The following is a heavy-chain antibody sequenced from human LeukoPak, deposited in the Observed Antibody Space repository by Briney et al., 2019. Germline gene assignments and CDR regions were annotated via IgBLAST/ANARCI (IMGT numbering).Heavy chain of an antibody. J-gene: IGHJ6*03. Sequence: GSLRLSCTTSGFIFSDYYMSWIRQPPGKGLEWIGSIYYSGSTHYNPSLKSRVIMSVDTSKNQFSLKLSSVTAADTAVYYCAKVVFSYYYYMDLWGKGTTVTISS. CDR1: GFIFSDYY. CDR2: IYYSGST. CDR3: AKVVFSYYYYMDL. V-gene: IGHV4-59*04.